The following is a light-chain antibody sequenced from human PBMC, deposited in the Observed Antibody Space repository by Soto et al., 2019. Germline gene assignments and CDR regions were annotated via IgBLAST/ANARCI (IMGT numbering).Light chain of an antibody. CDR1: RSNIGSNS. Sequence: QSVLTQPPSASGTPGQRVSISCSGSRSNIGSNSVNWYQHLPGTAPKLFIYDNNERPSGVPDRISGSKSGSAASLATSGLQSEDEADYYCAAWDDSLNGPVFGTGTKVTVL. V-gene: IGLV1-44*01. CDR3: AAWDDSLNGPV. CDR2: DNN. J-gene: IGLJ1*01.